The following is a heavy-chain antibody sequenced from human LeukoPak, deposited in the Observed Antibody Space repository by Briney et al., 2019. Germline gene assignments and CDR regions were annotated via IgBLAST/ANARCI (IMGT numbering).Heavy chain of an antibody. CDR1: GFTFSSYG. Sequence: GGSLRLSCAASGFTFSSYGMHWVRQAPGKGLEWVAVISYDGGNKYYADSVKGRFTISRDNSKNTLYLQMNSLRAEDTAVYYCASGNGDYVVCAFDIWGQGTMVTVSS. CDR2: ISYDGGNK. J-gene: IGHJ3*02. D-gene: IGHD4-17*01. V-gene: IGHV3-30*03. CDR3: ASGNGDYVVCAFDI.